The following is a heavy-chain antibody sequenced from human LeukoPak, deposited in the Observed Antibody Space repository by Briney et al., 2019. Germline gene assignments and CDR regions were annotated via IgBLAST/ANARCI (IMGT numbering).Heavy chain of an antibody. CDR3: ARSPTTVTRSDF. CDR2: INTYNGNT. CDR1: GYTFTTFG. D-gene: IGHD4-17*01. V-gene: IGHV1-18*01. J-gene: IGHJ4*02. Sequence: GASVKVSCKASGYTFTTFGITWVRQAPGQGLEWMGWINTYNGNTNYAQNLQGRVTITTDTSTTTASMELRSLRSDDTAVYYCARSPTTVTRSDFWGQGTLVTVSS.